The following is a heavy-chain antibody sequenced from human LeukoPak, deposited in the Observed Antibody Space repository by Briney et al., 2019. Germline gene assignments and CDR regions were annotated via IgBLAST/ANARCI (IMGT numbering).Heavy chain of an antibody. D-gene: IGHD1-26*01. CDR2: ISYDGSNE. Sequence: PGGSLRLSCAASGFTFSSYGMHWVRQAPGKGLEWVAVISYDGSNEYYADSVKGRFTISRDNSKNTLYLQMNSLRAEDTAVYYCARWVRYSGSYSGFDYWGQGTLVNVSS. V-gene: IGHV3-30*03. J-gene: IGHJ4*02. CDR3: ARWVRYSGSYSGFDY. CDR1: GFTFSSYG.